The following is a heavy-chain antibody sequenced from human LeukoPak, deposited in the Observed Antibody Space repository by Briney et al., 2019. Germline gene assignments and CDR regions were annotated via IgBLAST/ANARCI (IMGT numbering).Heavy chain of an antibody. J-gene: IGHJ5*02. D-gene: IGHD1-7*01. CDR2: INSDGSTT. CDR3: ARDFIEDFMSPGDPGGTA. CDR1: GFTFSKSW. Sequence: GGSLRLSCAASGFTFSKSWMHWVRQAPGKGLLWVSRINSDGSTTTYADSVKGRFTISRDNAKNTVYLQMHSLRAEDTAVYYCARDFIEDFMSPGDPGGTAWGQGTLVTVSS. V-gene: IGHV3-74*01.